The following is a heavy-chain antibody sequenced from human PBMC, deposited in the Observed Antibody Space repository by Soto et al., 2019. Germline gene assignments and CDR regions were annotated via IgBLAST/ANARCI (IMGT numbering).Heavy chain of an antibody. Sequence: QVQLQESGPGLVKPSETLSLTCTVSGGSVRSGSYYWSWIRQPPGKGLEWIGYIYYSGSTNYNPSLKSRVTISVDTSKNQFSLKLSSVTAADTAVYYCARAGTLGIASGMDVWGQGTTVTVSS. CDR1: GGSVRSGSYY. V-gene: IGHV4-61*01. CDR3: ARAGTLGIASGMDV. D-gene: IGHD1-1*01. J-gene: IGHJ6*02. CDR2: IYYSGST.